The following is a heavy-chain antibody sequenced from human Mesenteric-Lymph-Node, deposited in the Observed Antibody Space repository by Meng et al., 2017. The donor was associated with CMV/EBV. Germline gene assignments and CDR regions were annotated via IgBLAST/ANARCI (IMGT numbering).Heavy chain of an antibody. D-gene: IGHD6-6*01. Sequence: GSLRLSCTVSGGSISSYYWSWIRQTPGKGLEWIGYTYHSGSTNYNPSLRSRITISVDTSKNQFSLKLSSVTAADTAVYYCARDRAGRYSSSSGRWFDPWGQGTLVTVSS. CDR1: GGSISSYY. CDR3: ARDRAGRYSSSSGRWFDP. V-gene: IGHV4-59*01. J-gene: IGHJ5*02. CDR2: TYHSGST.